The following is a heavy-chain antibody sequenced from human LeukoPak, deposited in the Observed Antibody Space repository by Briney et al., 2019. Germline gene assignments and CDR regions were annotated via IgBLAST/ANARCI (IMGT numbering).Heavy chain of an antibody. CDR1: GFTFSSYS. CDR3: ASGSHSTLDY. J-gene: IGHJ4*02. V-gene: IGHV3-21*04. D-gene: IGHD2-2*01. CDR2: ISSSSSYI. Sequence: GGSLRLSCAASGFTFSSYSMNWVCQAPGKGLEWVSSISSSSSYIYYADSVKGRFTISRDNAKNSLYLQMNSLRAEDTAVYYCASGSHSTLDYWGQGTLVTVSS.